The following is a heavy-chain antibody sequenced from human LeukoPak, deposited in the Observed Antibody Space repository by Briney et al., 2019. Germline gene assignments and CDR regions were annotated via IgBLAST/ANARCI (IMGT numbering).Heavy chain of an antibody. J-gene: IGHJ4*02. CDR3: AKKFPAYGSGSYYLDY. Sequence: GGSLRLSCAASGFTFSNYAMHWVRQAPGKGLEWVAIIRYDGSNKYYADSVKGRFTISRDNSNNTLYLQMNSLRAEDTAVYYCAKKFPAYGSGSYYLDYWGQGTLVTVSS. D-gene: IGHD3-10*01. CDR2: IRYDGSNK. V-gene: IGHV3-30*02. CDR1: GFTFSNYA.